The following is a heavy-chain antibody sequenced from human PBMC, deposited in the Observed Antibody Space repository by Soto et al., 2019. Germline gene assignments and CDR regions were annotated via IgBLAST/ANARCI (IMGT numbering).Heavy chain of an antibody. Sequence: PGGSLRLSCAASGFTFDEYAMHWVRRPPGKGLEWVSLISWDGSNRYYADSVQGRFTISRDNSKYSLYLEMNSLRPEDTASYYCAKDISRGPTKNYDFWSGSDYWGQGTLVTVSS. J-gene: IGHJ4*02. CDR3: AKDISRGPTKNYDFWSGSDY. CDR2: ISWDGSNR. CDR1: GFTFDEYA. V-gene: IGHV3-43D*04. D-gene: IGHD3-3*01.